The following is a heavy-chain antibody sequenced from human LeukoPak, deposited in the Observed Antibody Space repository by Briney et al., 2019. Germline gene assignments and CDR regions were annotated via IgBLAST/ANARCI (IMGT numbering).Heavy chain of an antibody. V-gene: IGHV3-30*02. CDR1: GFTFSSYW. J-gene: IGHJ4*02. Sequence: QPGGSLRLSCGASGFTFSSYWMHWVRQAPGEGLVWVAFTRYDGNNKYYADSVKGRFTISRDNSKNTLYLQMNSLRAEDTAVYYCAKTGNPATGDYWGQGTLVTVSS. D-gene: IGHD1-1*01. CDR2: TRYDGNNK. CDR3: AKTGNPATGDY.